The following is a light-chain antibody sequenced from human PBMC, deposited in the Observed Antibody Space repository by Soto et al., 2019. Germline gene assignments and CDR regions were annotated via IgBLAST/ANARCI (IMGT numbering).Light chain of an antibody. J-gene: IGKJ2*01. CDR1: QSVLYSSNNKNY. Sequence: DIVMTQSPDSLAVSLGERATINCKSSQSVLYSSNNKNYLAWYQQSPGQPPKLLIYWASTRESGVPDRFSSSGSGTDFTLTITSLQAEDVAFYYSQQYESTPPTFGQGTKLEIK. CDR3: QQYESTPPT. CDR2: WAS. V-gene: IGKV4-1*01.